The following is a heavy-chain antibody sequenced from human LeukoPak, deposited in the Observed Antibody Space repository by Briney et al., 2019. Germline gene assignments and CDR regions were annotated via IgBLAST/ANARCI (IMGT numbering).Heavy chain of an antibody. CDR1: GFTFSSYA. V-gene: IGHV3-23*01. D-gene: IGHD2-15*01. Sequence: GGSLRLSCVASGFTFSSYAMSWVRQAPGKGLQWVSVISGSGGSAYYADFVKGRFTLSKDNSKNTLDLQMNSLRAEDTALYYCAKGAREGGTSYSAIDYWGQGTLVTVSS. CDR2: ISGSGGSA. J-gene: IGHJ4*02. CDR3: AKGAREGGTSYSAIDY.